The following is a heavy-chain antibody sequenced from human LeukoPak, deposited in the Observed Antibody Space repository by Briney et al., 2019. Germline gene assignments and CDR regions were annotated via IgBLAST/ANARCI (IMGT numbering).Heavy chain of an antibody. CDR3: ARDPNGDYIGAFDM. CDR2: IRGSGGGT. J-gene: IGHJ3*02. Sequence: GGSLRLSCAASGFIFSNYALMWLRQSPGKGPEWVSAIRGSGGGTFYADSVKGRITVSRDNSKNTLYLQMNGLRAEDTAVYYCARDPNGDYIGAFDMWGRGTLVTVSS. D-gene: IGHD4-17*01. CDR1: GFIFSNYA. V-gene: IGHV3-23*01.